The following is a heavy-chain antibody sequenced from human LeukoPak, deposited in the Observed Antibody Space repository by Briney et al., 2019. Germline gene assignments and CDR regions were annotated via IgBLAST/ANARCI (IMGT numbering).Heavy chain of an antibody. V-gene: IGHV4-39*07. Sequence: SETLSLTCTVSGGSISSSSYYWGWIRQPPGKGLEWIGSIYYSGSTYYNPSLKSRVTISIDTSKNQFSLKLSSVTAADTALYYCARRVPTVTTPEYYFDYWGQGTLVTVSS. D-gene: IGHD4-11*01. CDR3: ARRVPTVTTPEYYFDY. CDR2: IYYSGST. J-gene: IGHJ4*02. CDR1: GGSISSSSYY.